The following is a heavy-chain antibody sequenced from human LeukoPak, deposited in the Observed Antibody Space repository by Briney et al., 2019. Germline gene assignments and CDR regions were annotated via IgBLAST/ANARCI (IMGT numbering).Heavy chain of an antibody. CDR3: ASSHYDFWSGYSSYFDY. D-gene: IGHD3-3*01. Sequence: PSETLSLTCTVSGGSVSSGNYYWSWIRQPPGKGLEWIGYIYYSGSTNYNPSLKSRVTISVDTSKNQFSLKLSSVTAADTAVYYCASSHYDFWSGYSSYFDYWGQGTLVTVSS. V-gene: IGHV4-61*01. CDR2: IYYSGST. J-gene: IGHJ4*02. CDR1: GGSVSSGNYY.